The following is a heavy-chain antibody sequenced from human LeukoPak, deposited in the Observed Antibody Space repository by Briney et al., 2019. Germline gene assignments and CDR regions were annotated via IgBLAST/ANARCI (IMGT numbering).Heavy chain of an antibody. D-gene: IGHD3-22*01. CDR1: GGSISSSSYY. J-gene: IGHJ4*02. CDR2: IYHSGST. V-gene: IGHV4-39*07. CDR3: ARYVRISYYYDSSGPIDY. Sequence: SETLSLTCTVSGGSISSSSYYWGWIRQPPGKGLEWIGSIYHSGSTYYNPSLKSRVTISVDTSKNQFSLKLSSVTAADTAVYYRARYVRISYYYDSSGPIDYWGQGTLVTVSS.